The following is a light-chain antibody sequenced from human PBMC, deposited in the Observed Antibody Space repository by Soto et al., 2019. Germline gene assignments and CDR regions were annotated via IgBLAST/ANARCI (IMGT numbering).Light chain of an antibody. CDR3: XSYGGSFYV. J-gene: IGLJ1*01. CDR1: SSDVGGYNY. CDR2: DVN. V-gene: IGLV2-11*01. Sequence: QCVLTHPHSVSGSPGQSVAISNSRTSSDVGGYNYVSWYQQHPGKAPKLIIFDVNKRPSGVPDRFSGSKSGSTASLTISGFQAXXEADYYCXSYGGSFYVVGTGTKV.